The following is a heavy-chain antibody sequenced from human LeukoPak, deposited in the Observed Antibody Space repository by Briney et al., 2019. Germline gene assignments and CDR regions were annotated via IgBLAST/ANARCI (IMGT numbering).Heavy chain of an antibody. V-gene: IGHV4-31*03. CDR1: GGSISSGGYY. J-gene: IGHJ4*02. CDR3: ARGIPLSRFDN. CDR2: IYSSGST. D-gene: IGHD5-18*01. Sequence: SQTLSLTCTVSGGSISSGGYYWSWIRQHPGKGLEWIGHIYSSGSTYYNPSLKSRVTISLDTSKNQFSLKLSSVTAADTAVYYCARGIPLSRFDNWGQGTLVTVSS.